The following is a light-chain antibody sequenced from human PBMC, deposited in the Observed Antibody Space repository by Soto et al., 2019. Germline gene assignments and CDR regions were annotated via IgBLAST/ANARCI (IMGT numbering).Light chain of an antibody. CDR3: MQALQTPLT. J-gene: IGKJ4*01. CDR1: QSLLHSNGYNY. V-gene: IGKV2-28*01. CDR2: LGS. Sequence: DSVMTQSPLSLPVTPGEPASISCRSSQSLLHSNGYNYLDWYLQKPGQSPQLLIYLGSNRASGVPDRFSGSGSGTDFTLKISRVEAEDVGVYYCMQALQTPLTFGGGNKVEIK.